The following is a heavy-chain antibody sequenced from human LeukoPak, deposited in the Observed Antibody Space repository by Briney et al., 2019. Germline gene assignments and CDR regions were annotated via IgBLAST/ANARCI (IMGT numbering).Heavy chain of an antibody. CDR2: ITGTGENT. V-gene: IGHV3-23*01. CDR1: GFTFRSNS. J-gene: IGHJ4*02. Sequence: GGSLRLSCAASGFTFRSNSMSWVRQAPGKGLEWVSAITGTGENTYYADFVKGRFTISRDNSNNTLYLQMNSPRAEDTAVYYCAKIAGYFDYWGQGTLVTVSS. CDR3: AKIAGYFDY.